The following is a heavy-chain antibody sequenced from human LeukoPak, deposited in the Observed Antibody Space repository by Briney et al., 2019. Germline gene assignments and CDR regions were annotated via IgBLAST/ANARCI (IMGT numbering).Heavy chain of an antibody. CDR3: ASEGGLAYCGGDCYSGAFDI. V-gene: IGHV1-69*13. D-gene: IGHD2-21*02. Sequence: SVKVSCKASGGTFSSYAISWVRQAPGQGLEWMGGIIPIFGTANYAQKFQGRVTITADESTSTAYMELSSLRSEDTAVYYCASEGGLAYCGGDCYSGAFDIWGQGTMVTVSS. CDR1: GGTFSSYA. CDR2: IIPIFGTA. J-gene: IGHJ3*02.